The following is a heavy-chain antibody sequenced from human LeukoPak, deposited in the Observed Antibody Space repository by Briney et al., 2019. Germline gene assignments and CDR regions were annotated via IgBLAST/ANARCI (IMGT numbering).Heavy chain of an antibody. CDR3: ARVATIFDC. J-gene: IGHJ4*02. Sequence: GGSLRLSCAASGFTFSSYSMNWVRRAPGKGLEWIPYISSDSSTTYYADSVKGRFTISRDNAKNSLYLQMTSLRDEDTAVYYCARVATIFDCWGQGTLVTVSS. CDR2: ISSDSSTT. D-gene: IGHD5-12*01. CDR1: GFTFSSYS. V-gene: IGHV3-48*02.